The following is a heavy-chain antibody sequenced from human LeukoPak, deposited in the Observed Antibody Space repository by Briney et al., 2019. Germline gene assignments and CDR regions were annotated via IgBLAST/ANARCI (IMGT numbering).Heavy chain of an antibody. D-gene: IGHD2/OR15-2a*01. J-gene: IGHJ6*02. CDR3: ARDPVNYGMDV. Sequence: SETLSLTCTVSGGSISSYYWSWIRQPPGKGLEWIGYICYSGSTNYNPSLKSRVTISVDTSKNQFSLKLSSVTAADTAVYYCARDPVNYGMDVWGQGTTVTVSS. CDR2: ICYSGST. CDR1: GGSISSYY. V-gene: IGHV4-59*01.